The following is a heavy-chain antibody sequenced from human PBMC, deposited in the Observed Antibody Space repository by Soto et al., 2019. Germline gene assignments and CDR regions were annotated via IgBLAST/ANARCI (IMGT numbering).Heavy chain of an antibody. V-gene: IGHV1-69*01. CDR1: GGTFSSYA. CDR3: ATRKQQLVPGDYDFDY. J-gene: IGHJ4*02. D-gene: IGHD6-13*01. Sequence: QVQLVQSGAEVKKPGSSVKVSCKASGGTFSSYAISWVRQAPGQGLEWMGGIIPIFGTANYAQKFQGRVTITADESTSPAYMELSSLRSEDTAVYYCATRKQQLVPGDYDFDYWGQGTLVTVSS. CDR2: IIPIFGTA.